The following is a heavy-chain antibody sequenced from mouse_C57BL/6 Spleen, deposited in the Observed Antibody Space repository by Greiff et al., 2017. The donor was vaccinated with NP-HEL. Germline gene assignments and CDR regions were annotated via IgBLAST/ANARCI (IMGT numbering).Heavy chain of an antibody. D-gene: IGHD1-1*01. J-gene: IGHJ4*01. CDR1: GFNIKDYY. Sequence: EVNVVESGAELVKPGASVKLSCTASGFNIKDYYMHWVKQRTEQGLEWIGRIDPEDGETKYAPKFQGKAPITADTSSNTAYLQLSSLTSEDTAVYYCARILDYGSSYGYAMDYWGQGTSVTVSS. CDR2: IDPEDGET. CDR3: ARILDYGSSYGYAMDY. V-gene: IGHV14-2*01.